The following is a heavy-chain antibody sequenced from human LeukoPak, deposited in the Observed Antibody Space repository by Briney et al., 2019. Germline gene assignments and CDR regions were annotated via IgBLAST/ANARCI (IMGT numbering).Heavy chain of an antibody. V-gene: IGHV4-39*07. Sequence: SETLSLTCTVSSGSISNGGYYWVWIRQPPGKGLEWIGSIYYSGSTYYNPSLKSRVTISVDTSKNQFSLKLSSVTAADTAVYYCARDYCSSTSCFYYMDVWGKGTTVTVSS. J-gene: IGHJ6*03. CDR1: SGSISNGGYY. CDR3: ARDYCSSTSCFYYMDV. D-gene: IGHD2-2*01. CDR2: IYYSGST.